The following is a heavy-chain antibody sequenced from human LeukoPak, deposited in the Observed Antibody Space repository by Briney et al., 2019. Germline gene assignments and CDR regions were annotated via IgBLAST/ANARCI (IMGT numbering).Heavy chain of an antibody. CDR2: ISSSSSCI. J-gene: IGHJ4*02. V-gene: IGHV3-21*01. CDR1: GFTFSSYS. D-gene: IGHD4-17*01. Sequence: GGSLRLSCAASGFTFSSYSMNWVRQAPGKGLEWVSSISSSSSCIYYADSVKGRFAISRDNAKNSLYLQMNSLRAEDTAVYYCARDPYYGDYDYWGQGTLVTVSS. CDR3: ARDPYYGDYDY.